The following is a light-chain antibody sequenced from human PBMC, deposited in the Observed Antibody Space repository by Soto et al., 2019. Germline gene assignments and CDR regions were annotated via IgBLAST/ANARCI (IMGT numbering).Light chain of an antibody. CDR3: SSYTSTNTRYV. J-gene: IGLJ1*01. V-gene: IGLV2-14*01. Sequence: QSALTQPASVSGSPGQSITISCTGTSSDVGGYNYVSWYQQHPGKAPKLMIYDVSDRPSGVSNRFSGSKSCNTASLTISGLQAEDVADYYCSSYTSTNTRYVFGTGTKLTVL. CDR1: SSDVGGYNY. CDR2: DVS.